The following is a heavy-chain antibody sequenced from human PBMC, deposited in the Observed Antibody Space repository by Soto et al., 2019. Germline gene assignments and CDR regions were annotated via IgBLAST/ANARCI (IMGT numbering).Heavy chain of an antibody. CDR3: AASIFYYGMDV. CDR2: INPTDSET. Sequence: GESLKISCKGSGYSYTSYWIGWVRQRPGRGLEWMGIINPTDSETNYSPSFQGQVTISADKSITTTYLQWSSLKASDTAIYYCAASIFYYGMDVWGQGTTVTVSS. V-gene: IGHV5-51*01. J-gene: IGHJ6*02. CDR1: GYSYTSYW.